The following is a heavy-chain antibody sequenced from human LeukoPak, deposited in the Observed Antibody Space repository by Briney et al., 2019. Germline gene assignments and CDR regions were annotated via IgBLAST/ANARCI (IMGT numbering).Heavy chain of an antibody. CDR1: GGSISSSSYY. Sequence: PSETLSLTCTVSGGSISSSSYYWGRIRQPPGKGLVWIGSIFYSGSTYYNPSLEGRVTISVDTSKNQFSLKLSSVTAADTAVYYCARQFYYDSGGSHYWGQGTLVTVSS. D-gene: IGHD3-22*01. V-gene: IGHV4-39*01. J-gene: IGHJ4*02. CDR3: ARQFYYDSGGSHY. CDR2: IFYSGST.